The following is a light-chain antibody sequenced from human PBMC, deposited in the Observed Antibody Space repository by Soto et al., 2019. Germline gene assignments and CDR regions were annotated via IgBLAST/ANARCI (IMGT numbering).Light chain of an antibody. J-gene: IGKJ5*01. V-gene: IGKV3-11*01. CDR1: QSVSRY. CDR2: GAF. Sequence: EIVMTQSPATLSVSPGERATLSCRASQSVSRYLAWFQQRPGQAPRLLIYGAFNRATGIPARFSGSGSGTDFTLTISSLEPEDSAVYYCQQRNVWPPVTFGQGTRLEIK. CDR3: QQRNVWPPVT.